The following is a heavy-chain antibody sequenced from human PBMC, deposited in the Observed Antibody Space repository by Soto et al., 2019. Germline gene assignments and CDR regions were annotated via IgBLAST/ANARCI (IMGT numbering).Heavy chain of an antibody. CDR1: GFSFCVYW. CDR2: IKQDGSQK. V-gene: IGHV3-7*03. D-gene: IGHD2-15*01. Sequence: GGSLILSCAACGFSFCVYWMSWVRQAPGKGLQWVANIKQDGSQKYNVDSVKGRFTIYRDNAKNSLYLQMNSLRAEDTAIYYCARPYCSGGSCYNWFDPWGQGTLVTVSS. J-gene: IGHJ5*02. CDR3: ARPYCSGGSCYNWFDP.